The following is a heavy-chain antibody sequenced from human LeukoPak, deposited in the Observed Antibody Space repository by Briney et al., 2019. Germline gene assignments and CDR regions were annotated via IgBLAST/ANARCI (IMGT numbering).Heavy chain of an antibody. CDR3: ARELVVPAAISSYDAFDI. D-gene: IGHD2-2*01. Sequence: GRSLRLSCAASGFTFSSYGMQWVRQAPGKGLEWVAVIWYDGSNKYYADSVKGRFTISRDNSKNTLYLQMNGLRAEDTAVYYCARELVVPAAISSYDAFDIWGQGTMVTVSS. J-gene: IGHJ3*02. CDR2: IWYDGSNK. V-gene: IGHV3-33*01. CDR1: GFTFSSYG.